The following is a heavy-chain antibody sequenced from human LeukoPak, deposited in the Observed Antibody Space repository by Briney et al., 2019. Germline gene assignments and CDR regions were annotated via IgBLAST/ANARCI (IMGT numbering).Heavy chain of an antibody. Sequence: GSLRLSCAASGFTFSSYGMHWARQAPGKGLEWVAVISYDGSNKYYADSVKGRFTISRDNSKNTLYLQMNSLRAEDTAVYYCAKDNIAAAGGFDYWGQGTLVTVSS. CDR1: GFTFSSYG. J-gene: IGHJ4*02. CDR3: AKDNIAAAGGFDY. CDR2: ISYDGSNK. D-gene: IGHD6-13*01. V-gene: IGHV3-30*18.